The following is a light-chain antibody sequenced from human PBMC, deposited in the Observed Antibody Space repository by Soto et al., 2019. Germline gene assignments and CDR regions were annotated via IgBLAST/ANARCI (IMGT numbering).Light chain of an antibody. CDR3: TSYTTSSTLVV. J-gene: IGLJ2*01. CDR2: EVS. Sequence: QSALTQPASVSGSPGQSITISCTGTSSDVGGYNYVSWYQQHPGKAPKLMIYEVSNRPSGVSNRFSGSKSGNTASLTISGLQAEDEADYYYTSYTTSSTLVVFGGWTKLTVL. V-gene: IGLV2-14*01. CDR1: SSDVGGYNY.